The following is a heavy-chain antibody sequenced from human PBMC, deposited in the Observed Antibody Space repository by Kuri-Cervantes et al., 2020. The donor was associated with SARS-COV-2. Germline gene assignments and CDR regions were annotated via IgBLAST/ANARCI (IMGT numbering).Heavy chain of an antibody. J-gene: IGHJ4*02. V-gene: IGHV1-2*02. CDR2: VNPNSGGT. D-gene: IGHD6-6*01. Sequence: GGSLRLSCKASGYTFTGYYMHWVRQAPGQGLEWMGWVNPNSGGTNYAQKFQGRVTMTRDTSISTAYMELSRLRSDDTAVYYCARDLGSSSQDDYWGQGTLVTVS. CDR1: GYTFTGYY. CDR3: ARDLGSSSQDDY.